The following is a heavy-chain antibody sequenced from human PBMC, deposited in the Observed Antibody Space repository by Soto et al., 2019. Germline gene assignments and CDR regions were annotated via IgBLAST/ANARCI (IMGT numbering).Heavy chain of an antibody. D-gene: IGHD6-6*01. CDR2: IYHSGST. CDR3: ARFHFIAARPYYYYGMDV. Sequence: SETLSLTCAVYGGSFHGYYWSWIRQPPGKGLEWIGYIYHSGSTNYNPSLKSRVTISVDTSKNQFSLKLSSVTAADTAVYYCARFHFIAARPYYYYGMDVWGQGTTVTVSS. J-gene: IGHJ6*02. V-gene: IGHV4-34*01. CDR1: GGSFHGYY.